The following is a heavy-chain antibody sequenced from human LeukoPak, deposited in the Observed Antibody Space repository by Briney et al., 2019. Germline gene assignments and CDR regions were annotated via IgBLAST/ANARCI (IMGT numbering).Heavy chain of an antibody. CDR3: ARAVAAAGSY. D-gene: IGHD6-13*01. J-gene: IGHJ4*02. CDR1: GFTFSNFW. Sequence: GGSLRLSCAASGFTFSNFWMSWVRQAPGKGLEWVANIKQDGSEKHYVDSVKGRFTISRDNAKNSLYLQMNSLRAEDTAVYYCARAVAAAGSYWGQGTLVTVSS. V-gene: IGHV3-7*01. CDR2: IKQDGSEK.